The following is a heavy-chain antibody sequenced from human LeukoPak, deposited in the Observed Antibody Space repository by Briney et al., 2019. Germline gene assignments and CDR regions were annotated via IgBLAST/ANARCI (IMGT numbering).Heavy chain of an antibody. J-gene: IGHJ5*02. V-gene: IGHV4-59*08. CDR1: GGSISSYY. CDR2: IYYSGST. CDR3: ARGDANGNWFDP. Sequence: SETLSLTCTVSGGSISSYYWSWIRQPPGKGLEWIGYIYYSGSTNYNPSLKSRVTISVDTSKKQFSLKLSSVTAADTGVYYCARGDANGNWFDPWGQGTLVTVSS. D-gene: IGHD2-2*01.